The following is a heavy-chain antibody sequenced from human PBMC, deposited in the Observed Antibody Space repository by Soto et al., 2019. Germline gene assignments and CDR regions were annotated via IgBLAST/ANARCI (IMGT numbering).Heavy chain of an antibody. V-gene: IGHV3-30-3*01. CDR1: GFAFNTYS. J-gene: IGHJ4*02. Sequence: GGSLRLSCAASGFAFNTYSMHWVRQAPGRGLEWVAVISYDGSNKFYADSVKGRFTISRDNAKNSLYLEMNSLRAEDTAVYYCARESEDLTSNFDYWGQGTLVTVSS. CDR3: ARESEDLTSNFDY. CDR2: ISYDGSNK.